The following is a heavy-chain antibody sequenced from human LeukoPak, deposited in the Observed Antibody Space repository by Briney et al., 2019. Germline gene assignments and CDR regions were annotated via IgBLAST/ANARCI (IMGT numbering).Heavy chain of an antibody. Sequence: SETLSLTCAVSGGSISSYYWSWIRQPPGKGLEWIGYIYYSGSTNYNPSLKSRVTISVDTSKNQFSLKLSSVTAADTAVYYCARRAARLNNWFDPWGQGTLVTVSS. CDR2: IYYSGST. J-gene: IGHJ5*02. CDR3: ARRAARLNNWFDP. V-gene: IGHV4-59*08. CDR1: GGSISSYY. D-gene: IGHD6-6*01.